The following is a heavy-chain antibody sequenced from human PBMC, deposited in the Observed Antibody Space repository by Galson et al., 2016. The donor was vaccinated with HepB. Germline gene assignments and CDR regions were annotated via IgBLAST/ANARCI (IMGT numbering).Heavy chain of an antibody. CDR1: GFTFSSYS. V-gene: IGHV3-21*01. Sequence: TLRLSCAASGFTFSSYSMNWVRQAPGKGLEWVSSISNIGGHIYYADSMRGRFTISRDNAEKSLYLRINSLRAEDTAVYYCARGALTLQREDRLDIWGQGTMVTVSS. CDR2: ISNIGGHI. J-gene: IGHJ3*02. CDR3: ARGALTLQREDRLDI. D-gene: IGHD4-11*01.